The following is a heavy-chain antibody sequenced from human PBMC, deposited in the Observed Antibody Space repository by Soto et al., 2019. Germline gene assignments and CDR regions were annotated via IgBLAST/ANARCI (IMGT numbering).Heavy chain of an antibody. D-gene: IGHD2-15*01. CDR2: IIPIFGTA. V-gene: IGHV1-69*06. J-gene: IGHJ4*02. CDR3: ARGLGGGNAVDY. CDR1: VGTFSSYA. Sequence: QVQLVQSGAEVKKPGSSVKVSCKASVGTFSSYAISWVRQAPGQGLEWMGGIIPIFGTANYAKKFQGRVTITADKSTSTAYMELSSLISQDTAVYYCARGLGGGNAVDYWCQGTLVTVSS.